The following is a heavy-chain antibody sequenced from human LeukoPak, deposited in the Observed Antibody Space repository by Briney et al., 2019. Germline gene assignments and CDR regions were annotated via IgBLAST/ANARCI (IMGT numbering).Heavy chain of an antibody. CDR3: AKDYIGYCSTTSCRSPSDY. V-gene: IGHV3-11*01. Sequence: IPGGSLRLSCAASGFTFSDYYMSWIRQAPGKGLEWVSYISSSGSTIYYADSVKGRFTISRDNAKNSLYLQMNSLRAEDTALYYCAKDYIGYCSTTSCRSPSDYWGQGTLVTVSS. CDR2: ISSSGSTI. J-gene: IGHJ4*02. D-gene: IGHD2-2*01. CDR1: GFTFSDYY.